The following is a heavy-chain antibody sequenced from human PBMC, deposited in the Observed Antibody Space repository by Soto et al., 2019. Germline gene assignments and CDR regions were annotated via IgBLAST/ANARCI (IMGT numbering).Heavy chain of an antibody. D-gene: IGHD4-4*01. Sequence: EVQLVESGGGLVQPGGSLRLSCAASGFTFSSSNMNWVRQAPGKGLEWVSYISSSSSTIYYADSVKGRFTISRDNAKNSLYLQMNSLRDEDTAVYYCARVSYSYFDYWGQGTLVTVSS. CDR3: ARVSYSYFDY. V-gene: IGHV3-48*02. CDR2: ISSSSSTI. CDR1: GFTFSSSN. J-gene: IGHJ4*02.